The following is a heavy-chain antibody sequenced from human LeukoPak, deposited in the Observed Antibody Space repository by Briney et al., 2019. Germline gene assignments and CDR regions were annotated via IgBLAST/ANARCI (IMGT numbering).Heavy chain of an antibody. CDR2: IWYDGSNK. D-gene: IGHD2-21*02. Sequence: GGSLRLSCAASGFTFSSYGMHWVRQAPGKGLEWVAVIWYDGSNKYYADSVKGRFTISRDNSKNTLYLQMNSLRAEDTAVYYCARDPVSKTKHIVVVTAPDYWGQGTLVTVSS. CDR3: ARDPVSKTKHIVVVTAPDY. CDR1: GFTFSSYG. J-gene: IGHJ4*02. V-gene: IGHV3-33*01.